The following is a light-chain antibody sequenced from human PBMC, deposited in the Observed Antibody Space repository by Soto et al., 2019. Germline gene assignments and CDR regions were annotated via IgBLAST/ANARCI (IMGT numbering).Light chain of an antibody. CDR2: GAS. J-gene: IGKJ5*01. CDR1: QSISSS. Sequence: EIVMTQSPDTLSVSPGERATLSCRASQSISSSLAWYQQRPGQPPRLLIYGASTRAAGIPPRFSGSGSGTDFTLTISSLEPEDFAVYYCQQRSNWPITFGQGTRLEIK. V-gene: IGKV3-15*01. CDR3: QQRSNWPIT.